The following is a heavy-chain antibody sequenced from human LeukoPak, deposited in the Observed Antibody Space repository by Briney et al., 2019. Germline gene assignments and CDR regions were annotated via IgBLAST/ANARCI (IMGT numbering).Heavy chain of an antibody. J-gene: IGHJ4*02. CDR2: ISSSGSTI. CDR3: ARAFGSRTTANYFDY. Sequence: MAGGSLRLSCAASGFTFSDYYMSWIRQAPGKGLEWVSYISSSGSTIYYADSVKGRFTISRDNAKNSLYLQMNSLGAEDTAVYYCARAFGSRTTANYFDYWGQGTLVTVSS. D-gene: IGHD3-10*01. CDR1: GFTFSDYY. V-gene: IGHV3-11*04.